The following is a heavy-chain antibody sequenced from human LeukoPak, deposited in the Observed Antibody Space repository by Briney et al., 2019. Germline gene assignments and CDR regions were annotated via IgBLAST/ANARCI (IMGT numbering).Heavy chain of an antibody. CDR1: GGSISNYY. Sequence: SETLSLTCTVSGGSISNYYWSWIRQPPGKGLERIGYISYSGSTKYNPSLQSRVTMSVDTSKNQFSLKLTSVTAADTAVYYCARETGTSNMDVWGQGTTVTVSS. CDR3: ARETGTSNMDV. V-gene: IGHV4-59*12. D-gene: IGHD1-7*01. J-gene: IGHJ6*02. CDR2: ISYSGST.